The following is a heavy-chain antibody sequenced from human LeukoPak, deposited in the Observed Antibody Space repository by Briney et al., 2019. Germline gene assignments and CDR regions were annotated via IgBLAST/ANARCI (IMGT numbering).Heavy chain of an antibody. CDR2: ISYDGSNK. CDR1: GFTFSSYG. D-gene: IGHD6-19*01. Sequence: GGSLRLSCAASGFTFSSYGMHWVRQAPGKGLEWVAVISYDGSNKYYADSVKGRFAISRDNSKNTLYLQMNSLRAEDTAVYYCAKDGALGSGWTTNFDYWGQGTLVTVSS. J-gene: IGHJ4*02. CDR3: AKDGALGSGWTTNFDY. V-gene: IGHV3-30*18.